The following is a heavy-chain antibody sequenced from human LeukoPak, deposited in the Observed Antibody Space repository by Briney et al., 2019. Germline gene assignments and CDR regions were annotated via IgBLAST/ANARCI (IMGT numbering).Heavy chain of an antibody. CDR3: AKDRKQWLVEYYFDY. J-gene: IGHJ4*02. D-gene: IGHD6-19*01. CDR1: GFTFSSYA. Sequence: GSLRLSCAASGFTFSSYAMHWVRQAPGKGLEWVAVISYDGSNKYYADSVKGRFTISGDNSKNTLYLQMNSLRAEDTAVYYCAKDRKQWLVEYYFDYWGQGTLVTVSS. CDR2: ISYDGSNK. V-gene: IGHV3-30*04.